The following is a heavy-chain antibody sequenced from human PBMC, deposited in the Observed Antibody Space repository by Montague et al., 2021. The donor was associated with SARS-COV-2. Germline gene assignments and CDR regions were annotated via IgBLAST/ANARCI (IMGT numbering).Heavy chain of an antibody. D-gene: IGHD1-26*01. V-gene: IGHV4-59*08. CDR3: ARHLAVENSGFDI. Sequence: SETLSLTCTVSGGSINSYYWCWIRQPPAKGPVWIAFIHYTASANYNPSLNNRPTISVDPYKNQFSLRLPSVTAADAALYYCARHLAVENSGFDIWGQGTMVTVSS. J-gene: IGHJ3*02. CDR1: GGSINSYY. CDR2: IHYTASA.